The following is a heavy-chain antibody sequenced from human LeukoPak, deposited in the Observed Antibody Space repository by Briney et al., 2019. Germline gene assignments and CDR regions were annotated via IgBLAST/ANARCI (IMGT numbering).Heavy chain of an antibody. CDR1: GFTFSSYS. V-gene: IGHV3-48*04. D-gene: IGHD6-19*01. CDR2: ISSSSSGM. CDR3: ARVWGQWLVLIAFDI. Sequence: GGSLRLSCTASGFTFSSYSMIWVRQAPGKGLEWVSYISSSSSGMYYAGSVKGRFTISRDNAKNSLYLQMNSLRAEDTAVYYCARVWGQWLVLIAFDIWGQGTMVTVSS. J-gene: IGHJ3*02.